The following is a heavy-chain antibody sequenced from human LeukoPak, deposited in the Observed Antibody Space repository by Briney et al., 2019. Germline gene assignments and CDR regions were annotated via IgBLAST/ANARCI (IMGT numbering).Heavy chain of an antibody. CDR1: GFIFSPYA. CDR3: ARDHNWGFDF. D-gene: IGHD7-27*01. J-gene: IGHJ4*02. CDR2: ISSTYDI. V-gene: IGHV3-48*02. Sequence: GGSLRLSCAASGFIFSPYAMNWVRQAPGRGLEWVSYISSTYDIYYSDSVRGRFTISRDNARNSVYLQMNSLRDEDTAVYYCARDHNWGFDFWGQGTLVAVSS.